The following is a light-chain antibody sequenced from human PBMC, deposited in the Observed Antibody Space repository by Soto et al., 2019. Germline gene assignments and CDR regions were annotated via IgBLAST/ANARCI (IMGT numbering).Light chain of an antibody. CDR3: AAWDDSLNGRV. J-gene: IGLJ1*01. CDR1: SSNIARNT. Sequence: QSVLTQPPSASGTPGQRVTLSCSGSSSNIARNTVNWYQQLPGTAPKLLIYRNDQRPAGVPDRFSGSKSGTSASLAISGLQSEDEADYYCAAWDDSLNGRVFGTGTKLTVL. V-gene: IGLV1-44*01. CDR2: RND.